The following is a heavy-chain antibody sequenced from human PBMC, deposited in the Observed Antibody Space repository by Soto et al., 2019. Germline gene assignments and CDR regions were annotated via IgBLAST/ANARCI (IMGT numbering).Heavy chain of an antibody. CDR2: INHSGST. Sequence: QVQLQQWGAGLLKPSETLSLTCAVYGGSFSGYYWSWIRQPPGKGLEWIGEINHSGSTNYNPSLKSRVTISVHTSNDLFSLNLSSVSAADTAVYYCARGTTVTVDYWGQGTLVTVSS. CDR3: ARGTTVTVDY. CDR1: GGSFSGYY. D-gene: IGHD4-17*01. J-gene: IGHJ4*02. V-gene: IGHV4-34*01.